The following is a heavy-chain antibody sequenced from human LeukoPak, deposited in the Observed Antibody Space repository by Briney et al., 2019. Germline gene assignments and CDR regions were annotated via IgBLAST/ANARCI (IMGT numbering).Heavy chain of an antibody. CDR3: ARQTLIYDSSGYYYVSAPDY. CDR1: GGSISSSSYY. D-gene: IGHD3-22*01. CDR2: IYYSGST. V-gene: IGHV4-39*01. J-gene: IGHJ4*02. Sequence: SETLSLTCIVSGGSISSSSYYWGWIRQPPGKGLEWIGSIYYSGSTYYNPSLKSRVTISVDTSKNQFSLKLSSVTAADTAVYYCARQTLIYDSSGYYYVSAPDYWGQGTLVTVSS.